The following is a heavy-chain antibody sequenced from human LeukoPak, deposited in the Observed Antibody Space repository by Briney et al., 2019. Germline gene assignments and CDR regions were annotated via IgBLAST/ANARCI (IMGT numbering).Heavy chain of an antibody. Sequence: KTSETLSLTCTVSGGSISSDNYHWSWIRQPPGKGLEWIGSIYHSRSTYYNPSLKSRVTISVDTSKNQFSLKLSSVTAADTAVYYCARHASYSSSWYWVYYFDYWGQGTLVTVSS. D-gene: IGHD6-13*01. V-gene: IGHV4-39*01. CDR2: IYHSRST. CDR1: GGSISSDNYH. J-gene: IGHJ4*02. CDR3: ARHASYSSSWYWVYYFDY.